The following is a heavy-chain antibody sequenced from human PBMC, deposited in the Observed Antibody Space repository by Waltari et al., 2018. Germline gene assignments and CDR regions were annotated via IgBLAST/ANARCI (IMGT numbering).Heavy chain of an antibody. V-gene: IGHV1-69*08. J-gene: IGHJ4*02. D-gene: IGHD6-19*01. CDR3: ARDLEAVAMGGEY. Sequence: QVQLVQSGAEVKTPGSSVKVSCKASGGTFSSHTISWFQQAPGQGLEWMGRINPILGIANYAQKFQGRVTITADKSTSTAYMELSSLRSEDTAVYYCARDLEAVAMGGEYWGQGTLVTVSS. CDR1: GGTFSSHT. CDR2: INPILGIA.